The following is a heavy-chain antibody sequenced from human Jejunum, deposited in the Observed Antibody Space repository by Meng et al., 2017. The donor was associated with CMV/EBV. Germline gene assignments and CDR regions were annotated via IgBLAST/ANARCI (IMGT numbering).Heavy chain of an antibody. CDR1: GWSFGGYA. V-gene: IGHV3-23*01. Sequence: VSGWSFGGYAMSWIRQVPGKGLELISRISGSSQMTHYADSVKGRFIISKDKSRNTLYLQMNSLRAEDTAIYYCAKERIELWCFDYWGQGTPVTVSS. CDR3: AKERIELWCFDY. J-gene: IGHJ4*02. CDR2: ISGSSQMT. D-gene: IGHD2-21*01.